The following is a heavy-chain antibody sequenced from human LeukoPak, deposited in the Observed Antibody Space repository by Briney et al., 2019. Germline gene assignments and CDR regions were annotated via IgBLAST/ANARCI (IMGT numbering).Heavy chain of an antibody. CDR2: ISSISTYI. D-gene: IGHD3-10*01. V-gene: IGHV3-21*01. Sequence: GGSLRLSCAASGFTFSGYSINWVCQAPGKGLEWVSSISSISTYIYYADSVKGRFTISRDNAKNSLYLQMNSLRAEDTAIYYCAILSGRYGLYYFDHWGQGTLVTVSS. CDR3: AILSGRYGLYYFDH. CDR1: GFTFSGYS. J-gene: IGHJ4*02.